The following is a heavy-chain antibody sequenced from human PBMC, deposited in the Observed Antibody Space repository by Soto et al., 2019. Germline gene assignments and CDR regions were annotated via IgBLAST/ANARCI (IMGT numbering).Heavy chain of an antibody. CDR3: AKDGGASDI. Sequence: EVQLVESGGGLVQPGGSLSLSCAASGFTFSSYSMNWVRQAPGKGLEWVSYISSSSSTIYYADSVKGRFTISSDNANNSLYLQMTSLRAADTDVYYCAKDGGASDIWGHGTMVTVSS. CDR1: GFTFSSYS. V-gene: IGHV3-48*01. D-gene: IGHD3-16*01. J-gene: IGHJ3*02. CDR2: ISSSSSTI.